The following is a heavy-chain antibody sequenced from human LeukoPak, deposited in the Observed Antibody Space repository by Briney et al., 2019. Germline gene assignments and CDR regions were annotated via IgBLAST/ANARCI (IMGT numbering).Heavy chain of an antibody. CDR3: ARDPPILTGPYYYYMDI. V-gene: IGHV3-21*01. Sequence: GGSLRLSCAASGFTFSSYSMNWVRQAPGKGLEWVSSISTSSLYIYYADSVKGRITISRDNAKNSLYLHMNSLRAEDTAVYYCARDPPILTGPYYYYMDIWGKGTTVTISS. CDR1: GFTFSSYS. J-gene: IGHJ6*03. CDR2: ISTSSLYI. D-gene: IGHD3-9*01.